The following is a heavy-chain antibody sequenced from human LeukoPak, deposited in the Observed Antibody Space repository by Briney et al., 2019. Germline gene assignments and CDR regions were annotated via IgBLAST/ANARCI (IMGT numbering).Heavy chain of an antibody. CDR2: MNPNRGNT. CDR3: ARGSNYCTNGVCYTLDY. V-gene: IGHV1-8*01. D-gene: IGHD2-8*01. Sequence: ASVKVSCKASGYTFTSYDINWVRQATGQGLEWMGWMNPNRGNTGYAQKFQGRVTMTRNTSINTAYMELSSLRSEDTAVYYCARGSNYCTNGVCYTLDYWGQGTLVTVSS. CDR1: GYTFTSYD. J-gene: IGHJ4*02.